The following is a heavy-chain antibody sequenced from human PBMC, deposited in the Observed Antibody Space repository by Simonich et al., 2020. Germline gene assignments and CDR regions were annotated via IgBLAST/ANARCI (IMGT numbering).Heavy chain of an antibody. V-gene: IGHV3-9*03. CDR3: AKDIAAAGAEYFQH. CDR2: ISCNSGSI. CDR1: VLTLDDYA. Sequence: EVQLVESGGGLVQPGRSLRLSCAASVLTLDDYAMPWVRQAPGKGLGLVSGISCNSGSIGYADSVKCRFTISRDNAKNSLYLQMNSLRAEDMALYYCAKDIAAAGAEYFQHWGQGTLVTVSS. D-gene: IGHD6-13*01. J-gene: IGHJ1*01.